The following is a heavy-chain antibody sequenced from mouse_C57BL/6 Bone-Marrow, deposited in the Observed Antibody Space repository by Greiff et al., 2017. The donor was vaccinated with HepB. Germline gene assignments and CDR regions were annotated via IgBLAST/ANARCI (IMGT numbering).Heavy chain of an antibody. Sequence: LVESGPELVKPGASVKISCKASGYAFSSSWMNWVKQRPGKGLEWIGRIYPGDGDTNYNGKFKGKATLTADKSSSTAYMQLSSLTSEDSAVYFCARCPNLLLRGYAMDYWGQGTSVTVSS. CDR2: IYPGDGDT. D-gene: IGHD1-1*01. CDR1: GYAFSSSW. J-gene: IGHJ4*01. V-gene: IGHV1-82*01. CDR3: ARCPNLLLRGYAMDY.